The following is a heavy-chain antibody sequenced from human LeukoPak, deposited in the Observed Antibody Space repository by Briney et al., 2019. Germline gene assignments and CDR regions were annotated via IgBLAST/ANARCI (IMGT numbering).Heavy chain of an antibody. CDR1: GFTFSSYW. CDR3: VRGNDYGGPHY. Sequence: GGSLRLSCAVSGFTFSSYWMHWVRQAPGRGLVWVSRIDRDGSRINYADSVKGRFTISRDNGKNTLFLQMNSLRAEDAAVYYCVRGNDYGGPHYWGQGTLVTVSS. V-gene: IGHV3-74*01. J-gene: IGHJ4*02. D-gene: IGHD4-23*01. CDR2: IDRDGSRI.